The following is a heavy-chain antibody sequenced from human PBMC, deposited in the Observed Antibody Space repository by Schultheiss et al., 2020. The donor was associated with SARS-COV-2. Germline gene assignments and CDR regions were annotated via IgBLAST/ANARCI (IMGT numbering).Heavy chain of an antibody. D-gene: IGHD6-19*01. CDR1: GGSFSGYY. CDR2: IYYSGST. CDR3: ARLVYYSYSSGWPAIYYYYGMDV. Sequence: SETLSLTCAVYGGSFSGYYWSWIRQHPGKGLEWIGYIYYSGSTNYNPSLKSRVTISVDTSKNQFSLKLSSVTAADTAVYYCARLVYYSYSSGWPAIYYYYGMDVWGQGTTVTVSS. V-gene: IGHV4-34*01. J-gene: IGHJ6*02.